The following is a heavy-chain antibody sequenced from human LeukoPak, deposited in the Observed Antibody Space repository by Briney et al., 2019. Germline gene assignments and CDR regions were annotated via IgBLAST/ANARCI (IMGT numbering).Heavy chain of an antibody. CDR1: GGPLNNNSYY. V-gene: IGHV4-39*07. D-gene: IGHD6-13*01. CDR2: IYYSGSA. Sequence: SETLSLTCNVSGGPLNNNSYYWGWIRQPPGKGLEWIGSIYYSGSAYYNPSLKSRVTISVDTSKNQFSLKLSSVTAADTAVYYCARVAAAGTDWGQGTLVTVSS. CDR3: ARVAAAGTD. J-gene: IGHJ4*02.